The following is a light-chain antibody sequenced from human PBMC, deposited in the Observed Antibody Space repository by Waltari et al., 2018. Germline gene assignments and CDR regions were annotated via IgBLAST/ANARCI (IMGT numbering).Light chain of an antibody. CDR3: MSYSGNYHPLV. V-gene: IGLV2-8*01. CDR2: EVT. Sequence: QSALTQPPSASGSPGQSVTISCTGTSSDVGGYNFVSWYQQHPGKAPKVMIYEVTKRPPGVPDRFSGSKSGHTASLTVSGLQAEDEADYYCMSYSGNYHPLVFGGGTKLAVL. CDR1: SSDVGGYNF. J-gene: IGLJ3*02.